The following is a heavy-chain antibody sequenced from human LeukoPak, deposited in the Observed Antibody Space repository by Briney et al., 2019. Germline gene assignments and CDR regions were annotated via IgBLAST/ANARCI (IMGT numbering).Heavy chain of an antibody. J-gene: IGHJ4*02. CDR3: ARDAAHQATVVVTNEPRGTPGAADY. D-gene: IGHD3-22*01. Sequence: ASVKVSCKASGYTFTGYYIHWVRRAPGQGLEWMGWINPNSGGRSYAQKFQARVTMTRHTSISTAYMEVSRLTSDDTAVYYCARDAAHQATVVVTNEPRGTPGAADYWGQGTLVTVSS. V-gene: IGHV1-2*02. CDR1: GYTFTGYY. CDR2: INPNSGGR.